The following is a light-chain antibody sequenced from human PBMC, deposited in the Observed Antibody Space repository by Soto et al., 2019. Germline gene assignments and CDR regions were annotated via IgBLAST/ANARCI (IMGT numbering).Light chain of an antibody. Sequence: EFVLTQSPGTLSLSPGERATLSCRASETVRNNYLAWYQQKPGQAPRLLIYDASSRATGIPDRFSGGGSGTDFTLTISRLEPEDFAVYYCQQYVGSPPRVTFGQGTRLEIK. J-gene: IGKJ5*01. CDR3: QQYVGSPPRVT. CDR2: DAS. V-gene: IGKV3-20*01. CDR1: ETVRNNY.